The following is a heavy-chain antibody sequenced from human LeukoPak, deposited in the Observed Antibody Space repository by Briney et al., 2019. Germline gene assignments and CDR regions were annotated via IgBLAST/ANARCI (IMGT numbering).Heavy chain of an antibody. CDR1: GITVSTNY. CDR3: ARVSRIAAAGELNWFNP. Sequence: PGGSLRLSCAASGITVSTNYMNWVRQAPGKGLEWVSAIYGGSNTYYADSVKGRFTISRDNSKNTLYLQMNSLRAEDTAVYYCARVSRIAAAGELNWFNPWGQGTLVTVSS. CDR2: IYGGSNT. V-gene: IGHV3-53*01. J-gene: IGHJ5*02. D-gene: IGHD6-13*01.